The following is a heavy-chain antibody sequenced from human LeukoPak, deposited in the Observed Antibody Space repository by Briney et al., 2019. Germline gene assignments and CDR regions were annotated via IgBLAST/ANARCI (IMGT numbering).Heavy chain of an antibody. CDR1: GFNFASCA. J-gene: IGHJ6*02. CDR3: ARDSDSYGSSGYYGRSYYGMDF. D-gene: IGHD3-22*01. Sequence: PGGSLRLSCAASGFNFASCAMTWVRQAPGKGLEWFSAISGSGGCTYYADSVKGRFTISRDHDKNTLYLQMNSLRAEDTAVYYCARDSDSYGSSGYYGRSYYGMDFWGQGTTVTVSS. CDR2: ISGSGGCT. V-gene: IGHV3-23*01.